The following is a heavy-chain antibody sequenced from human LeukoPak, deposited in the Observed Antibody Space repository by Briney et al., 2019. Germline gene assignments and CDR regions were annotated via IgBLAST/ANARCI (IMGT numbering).Heavy chain of an antibody. CDR3: ARDKGVTMVRGVISDPGVWGY. CDR1: GYSISSGYY. CDR2: IYHSGST. V-gene: IGHV4-38-2*02. D-gene: IGHD3-10*01. J-gene: IGHJ4*02. Sequence: SETLSLTCTVSGYSISSGYYWGWIRQPPGKGLEWIGSIYHSGSTDYNPSLKSRVTMSVDTSKNQFSLKLSSVTAADTAVYYCARDKGVTMVRGVISDPGVWGYWGQGTLVTVSS.